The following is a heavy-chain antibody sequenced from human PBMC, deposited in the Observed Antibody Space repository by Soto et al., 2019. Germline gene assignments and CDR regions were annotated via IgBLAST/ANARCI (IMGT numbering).Heavy chain of an antibody. CDR2: IYPGDSDT. CDR3: ARSSAAARPPGYYYYGMGV. J-gene: IGHJ6*02. D-gene: IGHD6-13*01. V-gene: IGHV5-51*01. CDR1: GYSFTSYW. Sequence: PGESLKISCKGSGYSFTSYWIGWVRQMPGKGLEWMGIIYPGDSDTRYSPSFQGQVTISADKSISTAYLQWSSLKASDTAMYYCARSSAAARPPGYYYYGMGVWGQGTTVTVSS.